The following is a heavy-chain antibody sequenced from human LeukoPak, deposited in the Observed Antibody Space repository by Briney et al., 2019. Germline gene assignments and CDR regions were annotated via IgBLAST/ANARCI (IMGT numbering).Heavy chain of an antibody. V-gene: IGHV4-59*12. Sequence: SETLSLTCTVSGGSISSYYWSWIRQPPGKGLEWIGYIYYSGSTNYNPSPKSRVTISVDTSKNQFSLKLSSVTAADTAVYYCARDFYYGSGSSIHHYYYYYYMDVWGKGTTVTISS. CDR1: GGSISSYY. J-gene: IGHJ6*03. D-gene: IGHD3-10*01. CDR3: ARDFYYGSGSSIHHYYYYYYMDV. CDR2: IYYSGST.